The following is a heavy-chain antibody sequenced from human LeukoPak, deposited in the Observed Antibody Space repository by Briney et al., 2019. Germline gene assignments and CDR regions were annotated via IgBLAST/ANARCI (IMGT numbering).Heavy chain of an antibody. CDR2: IHQSGMT. CDR1: GYSISSGYY. Sequence: SETLSLTCAVSGYSISSGYYWSWIRQPPGKGLEWIATIHQSGMTHYNPSLKSRVTISVDTSKNQFSLKLTSVTAAGTAVYYCARYTGTNWGYSFDYWGQGTLVTVSS. D-gene: IGHD7-27*01. CDR3: ARYTGTNWGYSFDY. J-gene: IGHJ4*02. V-gene: IGHV4-38-2*01.